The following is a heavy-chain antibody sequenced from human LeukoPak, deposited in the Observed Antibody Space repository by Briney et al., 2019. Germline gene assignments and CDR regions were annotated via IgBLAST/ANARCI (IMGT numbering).Heavy chain of an antibody. CDR1: GYTFTSYY. J-gene: IGHJ4*01. CDR3: ARLQFWSGYYSYFDY. CDR2: INPSGGST. V-gene: IGHV1-46*01. Sequence: SVKVSCKASGYTFTSYYMHWVRQAPGQGLEWMGIINPSGGSTSYAQKFQGRVTMTRDTSTSTVYMELSRLRSDDTAVYYCARLQFWSGYYSYFDYWGHGTLVTVSS. D-gene: IGHD3-3*01.